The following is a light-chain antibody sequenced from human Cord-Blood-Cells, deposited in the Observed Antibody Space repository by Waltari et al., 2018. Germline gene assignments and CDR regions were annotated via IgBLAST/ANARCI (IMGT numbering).Light chain of an antibody. Sequence: DIQMTQSPSSLSASVGDRVTITCRASQSIRSYLNWYQQKPGKAPKLLIYDASSLQSGVPSRFSGSGSGTDFTLTISSLQPDDFATYYCQQYNSYSITFGQGTRLEIK. V-gene: IGKV1-5*01. CDR2: DAS. CDR1: QSIRSY. J-gene: IGKJ5*01. CDR3: QQYNSYSIT.